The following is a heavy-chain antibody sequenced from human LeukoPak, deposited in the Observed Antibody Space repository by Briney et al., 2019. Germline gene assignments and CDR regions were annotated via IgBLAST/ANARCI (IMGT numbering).Heavy chain of an antibody. V-gene: IGHV1-24*01. CDR2: FDPEDGET. Sequence: ASVMVSCKVSGYTLAELSMHWVRQAPGKGLEWMGGFDPEDGETIYAQKFQGRVTMTEDTSTDTAYMELSSLRSEDTAVYYCATAQDDYGDYEGYFDYWGQGTLVTVSS. D-gene: IGHD4-17*01. CDR1: GYTLAELS. J-gene: IGHJ4*02. CDR3: ATAQDDYGDYEGYFDY.